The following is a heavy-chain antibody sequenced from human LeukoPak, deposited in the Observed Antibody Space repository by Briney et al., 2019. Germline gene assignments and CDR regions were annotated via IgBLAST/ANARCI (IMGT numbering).Heavy chain of an antibody. V-gene: IGHV1-2*02. J-gene: IGHJ6*03. CDR3: ATSQGIAARPWARRTHYYMDV. D-gene: IGHD6-6*01. Sequence: ASVTVSCKASGYTFTGYYMHWVRQAPGQGLEWMGWINPNSGGTNYAQKFQGRVTMTRDTSISTAYMELSRLRSDDTAVYYCATSQGIAARPWARRTHYYMDVWGKGTTVTVSS. CDR2: INPNSGGT. CDR1: GYTFTGYY.